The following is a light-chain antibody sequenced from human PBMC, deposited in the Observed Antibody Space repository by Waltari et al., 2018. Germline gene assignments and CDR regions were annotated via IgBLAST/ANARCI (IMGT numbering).Light chain of an antibody. J-gene: IGKJ1*01. CDR2: AAS. V-gene: IGKV1-39*01. CDR3: QQSYSMPRT. Sequence: DIQMTQSPSSLSASVGDRVTITCRASQTISSYLNWYQQKPEKAPKLLIYAASSLQSGVPSRVSGTGSGTDFTLTISSLQPEDFATYDCQQSYSMPRTFGQGTKVEIK. CDR1: QTISSY.